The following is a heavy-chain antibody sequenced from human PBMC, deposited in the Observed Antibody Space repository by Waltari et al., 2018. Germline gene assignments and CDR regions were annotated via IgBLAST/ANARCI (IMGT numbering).Heavy chain of an antibody. Sequence: EVQLLESGGGLVQPGGSLRLSCAASGFTFSRYAMSWVRPIPGEGLEWVSTISGSGDNTYYADSGKGRFTISRDNSKNLLYLQMNSLRAEDTALYYCWAVAAPRDAFDIWGQGTMVTVSS. D-gene: IGHD6-19*01. V-gene: IGHV3-23*01. J-gene: IGHJ3*02. CDR3: WAVAAPRDAFDI. CDR1: GFTFSRYA. CDR2: ISGSGDNT.